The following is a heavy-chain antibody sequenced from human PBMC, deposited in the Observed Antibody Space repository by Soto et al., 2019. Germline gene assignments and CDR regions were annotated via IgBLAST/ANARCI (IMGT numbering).Heavy chain of an antibody. J-gene: IGHJ4*02. Sequence: QVQLQQWGAGLLKPSETLSLTCAVYGGSFIGYYWSWIRQPPEKGLEWIGEINHGGSTNYNPSLKSRVTISVDKSRNQFSLNLNSVTAADTAVYYCASGSASTWEIAVAGPPAYWGQGTLVTVSS. D-gene: IGHD6-19*01. CDR2: INHGGST. CDR3: ASGSASTWEIAVAGPPAY. CDR1: GGSFIGYY. V-gene: IGHV4-34*02.